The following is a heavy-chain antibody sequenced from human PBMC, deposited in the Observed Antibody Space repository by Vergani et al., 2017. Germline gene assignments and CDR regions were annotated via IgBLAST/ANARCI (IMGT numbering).Heavy chain of an antibody. CDR1: GFPFHDYA. D-gene: IGHD3-10*01. J-gene: IGHJ4*02. CDR2: ILSNSVRI. CDR3: TKDQAGDLDY. V-gene: IGHV3-9*01. Sequence: EVQLLESGGGLVQPGMSLRLSCVGSGFPFHDYAFHWVRQAPGKGLEWVSGILSNSVRIGYADSVKGRFTISRDDDKNSLYLQMNSLRIEDTAVYYCTKDQAGDLDYWGQGTLVTVSS.